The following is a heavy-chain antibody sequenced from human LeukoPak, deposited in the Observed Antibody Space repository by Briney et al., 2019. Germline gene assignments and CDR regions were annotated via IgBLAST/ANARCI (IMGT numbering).Heavy chain of an antibody. CDR1: GISFSNYA. CDR3: VRGRTASCYSPSDY. J-gene: IGHJ4*02. D-gene: IGHD2-15*01. Sequence: GGSLRLSCAASGISFSNYAMTWVRQAPGKGLEWVSTICGSGGDTHYADSVKGRFAISRDTSKYTLQLQMNGLRAEDAAVYYCVRGRTASCYSPSDYWGQGILVTVSS. V-gene: IGHV3-23*01. CDR2: ICGSGGDT.